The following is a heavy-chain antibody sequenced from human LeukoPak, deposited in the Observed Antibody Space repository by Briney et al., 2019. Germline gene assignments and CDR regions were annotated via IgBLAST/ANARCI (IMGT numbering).Heavy chain of an antibody. V-gene: IGHV3-72*01. J-gene: IGHJ6*02. CDR2: SRNKANSYTT. D-gene: IGHD2-2*01. CDR3: ARAFCSSSSCYRYQFYGMDV. Sequence: GGSLRLSCAVSGFTFSDHYVDWVRQAPGKGLEWVSRSRNKANSYTTEYAASVKGRFTISRDDSKNSFYLQMNSLKIEDTAVYYCARAFCSSSSCYRYQFYGMDVWGQGTTVTVSS. CDR1: GFTFSDHY.